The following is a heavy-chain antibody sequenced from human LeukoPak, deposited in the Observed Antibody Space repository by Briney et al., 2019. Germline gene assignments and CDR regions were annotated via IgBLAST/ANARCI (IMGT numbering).Heavy chain of an antibody. CDR1: GGSISSYY. J-gene: IGHJ5*02. Sequence: PSESLSLTCTVSGGSISSYYWSWIRQPPGKGLEWIGYIYYSGSTNYNLSLKSRVTISVDTSKNQFSLKLSSVTAADTAVYYCARQGAGNWFDPWGQGTLVTVSS. CDR3: ARQGAGNWFDP. V-gene: IGHV4-59*08. CDR2: IYYSGST. D-gene: IGHD6-19*01.